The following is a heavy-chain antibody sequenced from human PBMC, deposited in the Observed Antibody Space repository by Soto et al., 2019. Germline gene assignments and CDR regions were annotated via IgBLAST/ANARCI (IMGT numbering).Heavy chain of an antibody. CDR3: ARDNRYFDWLHNWFDP. Sequence: GASVKVSCKASGGTFSSYTISWVRQAPGQGLEWMGRIIPILGIANYAQKFQGRVTITADKSTSTAYMELSSLRSEDTAVYYCARDNRYFDWLHNWFDPWGQGTLVTVSS. V-gene: IGHV1-69*04. J-gene: IGHJ5*02. CDR2: IIPILGIA. D-gene: IGHD3-9*01. CDR1: GGTFSSYT.